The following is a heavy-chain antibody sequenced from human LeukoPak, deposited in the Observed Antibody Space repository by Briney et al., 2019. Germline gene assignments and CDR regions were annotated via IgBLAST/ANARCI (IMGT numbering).Heavy chain of an antibody. Sequence: SGGSLRLSCAASGFTFSSYSMNWVRQAPGKGLEWVSSISSSSSYIYYADSLKVRFTISRDNAKSSLYLQMNSLRDEDTAVYYCARDSSGWGDSRYYYYMDVWGKGTTVTVSS. V-gene: IGHV3-21*01. J-gene: IGHJ6*03. D-gene: IGHD6-19*01. CDR2: ISSSSSYI. CDR1: GFTFSSYS. CDR3: ARDSSGWGDSRYYYYMDV.